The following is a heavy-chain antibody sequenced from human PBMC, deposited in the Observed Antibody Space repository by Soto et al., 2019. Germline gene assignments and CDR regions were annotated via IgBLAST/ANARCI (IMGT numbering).Heavy chain of an antibody. Sequence: SETLSLTCAVYGGSFSGYYWSWIRQPPGKGLEWIGEINHSGSTNYNPSLKSRVTISVDTSKNQFSLKLSSVTAADTAVYYCARGHGYYYDSSGYYLPGYFQHWGQGTLVTVS. CDR2: INHSGST. V-gene: IGHV4-34*01. D-gene: IGHD3-22*01. CDR1: GGSFSGYY. CDR3: ARGHGYYYDSSGYYLPGYFQH. J-gene: IGHJ1*01.